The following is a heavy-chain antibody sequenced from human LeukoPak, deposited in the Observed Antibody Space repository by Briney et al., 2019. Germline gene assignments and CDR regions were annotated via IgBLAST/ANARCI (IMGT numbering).Heavy chain of an antibody. J-gene: IGHJ6*02. V-gene: IGHV4-59*08. CDR1: GGSISSYY. Sequence: SETLSLTGTVSGGSISSYYWIWVRQPPGKGLEWIGCISDSGNTYYSPSLRSRVTISRDTSKNQFSLKLGSVTAADTAMYYCASREPYGSGSHYGMDVWGQGTTVTVSS. D-gene: IGHD3-10*01. CDR3: ASREPYGSGSHYGMDV. CDR2: ISDSGNT.